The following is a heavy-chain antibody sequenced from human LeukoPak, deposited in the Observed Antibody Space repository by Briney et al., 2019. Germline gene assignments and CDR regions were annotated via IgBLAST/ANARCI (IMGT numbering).Heavy chain of an antibody. CDR2: IWYDGSNK. CDR1: GFTFSSYA. J-gene: IGHJ4*02. CDR3: ATSGYSYGLTYPFDY. V-gene: IGHV3-33*01. Sequence: PGGSLSLSCAASGFTFSSYAMHWVRQAPGKGLEWVAVIWYDGSNKYYADSVKGRFTISSDNSKNTLYLQMNSLRAEDTAVYYCATSGYSYGLTYPFDYWGQGTLVTVSS. D-gene: IGHD5-18*01.